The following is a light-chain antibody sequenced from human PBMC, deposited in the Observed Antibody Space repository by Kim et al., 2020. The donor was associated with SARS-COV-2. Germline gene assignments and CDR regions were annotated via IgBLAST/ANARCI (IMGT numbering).Light chain of an antibody. V-gene: IGKV3-20*01. J-gene: IGKJ5*01. Sequence: DIVLTQSPGTLSLSPGERATLSCRASQSVSSSYLAWYQQRPGLAPRLFIYGASNRATGIPDRFSGSGSGTDFTLTISRLEPEDFAVYFCQQYGSSPVTFGQGTRLEIK. CDR3: QQYGSSPVT. CDR2: GAS. CDR1: QSVSSSY.